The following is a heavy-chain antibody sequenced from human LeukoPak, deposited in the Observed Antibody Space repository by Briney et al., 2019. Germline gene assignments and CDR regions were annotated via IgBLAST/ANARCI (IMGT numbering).Heavy chain of an antibody. J-gene: IGHJ4*02. Sequence: GGSLRLSCAVSGFAFSTSSMNWVRQAPGKGLEWVSSISSSSSYIYYADSVKGRFTISRDNARNSLYLQMDSLRAEDTAVYYCATSDDLWSGMDNWGQGTLVTVSS. CDR3: ATSDDLWSGMDN. V-gene: IGHV3-21*01. CDR2: ISSSSSYI. CDR1: GFAFSTSS. D-gene: IGHD3-3*01.